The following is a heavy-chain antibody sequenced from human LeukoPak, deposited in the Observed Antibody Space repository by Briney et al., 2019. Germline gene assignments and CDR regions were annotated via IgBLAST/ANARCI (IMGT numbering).Heavy chain of an antibody. CDR1: GFTFRDSE. J-gene: IGHJ5*02. CDR2: ISYGGSKI. V-gene: IGHV3-48*03. CDR3: VRMRGFDFGH. Sequence: GGSLRLSCTTSGFTFRDSEMSWVRQAPGKGLEWVSFISYGGSKIYYLDSVKGRFTISRDNVKNSLYLQMNSLTVEDTAVYYCVRMRGFDFGHWGQGALVTVSS.